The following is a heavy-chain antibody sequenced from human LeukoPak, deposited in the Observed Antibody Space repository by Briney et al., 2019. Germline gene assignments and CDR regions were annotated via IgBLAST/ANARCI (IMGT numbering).Heavy chain of an antibody. D-gene: IGHD3-10*01. CDR1: GYTFTTYG. J-gene: IGHJ4*02. CDR3: ARDRDRMVQGVTALFDY. Sequence: ASVKVSCTTSGYTFTTYGISWVRQAPGQGLEWMGWISGSNGNTKYAQKVQGRVTMTTDTSTTTAYMEGRSLRSDGTAVYYCARDRDRMVQGVTALFDYWGQGTLVTVSS. V-gene: IGHV1-18*04. CDR2: ISGSNGNT.